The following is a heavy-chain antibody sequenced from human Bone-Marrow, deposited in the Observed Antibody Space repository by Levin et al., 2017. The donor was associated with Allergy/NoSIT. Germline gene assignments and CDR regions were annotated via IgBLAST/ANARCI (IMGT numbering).Heavy chain of an antibody. CDR2: SNGDGSSL. Sequence: GGSLRLSCAASGFTFSNYWMHWVRQVPGKGLVWVSRSNGDGSSLSYADSVKGRFTISRDNAMNTLYLQMNSLRAEDTAVYYCVREDVYDLRRTDVWGQGTTVTVSS. CDR3: VREDVYDLRRTDV. V-gene: IGHV3-74*01. J-gene: IGHJ6*02. CDR1: GFTFSNYW. D-gene: IGHD3-16*01.